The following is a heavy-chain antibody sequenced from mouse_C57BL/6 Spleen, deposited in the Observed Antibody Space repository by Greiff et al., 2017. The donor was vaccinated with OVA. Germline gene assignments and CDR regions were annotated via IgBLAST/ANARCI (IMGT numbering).Heavy chain of an antibody. J-gene: IGHJ4*01. Sequence: ESGPGLVKPSQSLSLTCSVTGYSITSGYYWNWIRQFPGNKLEWMGYISYDGSNNYNPSLKNRISITRDTSKNQFFLKLNSVTTEDTATYYCARDYSAMDYWGQGTSVTVSS. CDR3: ARDYSAMDY. D-gene: IGHD2-12*01. CDR2: ISYDGSN. CDR1: GYSITSGYY. V-gene: IGHV3-6*01.